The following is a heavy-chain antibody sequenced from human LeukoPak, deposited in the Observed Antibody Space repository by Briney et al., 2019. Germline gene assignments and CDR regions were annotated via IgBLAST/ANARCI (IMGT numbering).Heavy chain of an antibody. D-gene: IGHD6-19*01. J-gene: IGHJ5*02. CDR1: GGSLSSYY. CDR2: ISYSGST. CDR3: AREGQWLADWFDT. V-gene: IGHV4-59*01. Sequence: SETLSLTCTVSGGSLSSYYWSWIRQPPGKGLEWIGYISYSGSTNYNPSLKSRVTISIDTSKNQFSLKLTSVTAADTAVYYCAREGQWLADWFDTWGQGTLVTVSS.